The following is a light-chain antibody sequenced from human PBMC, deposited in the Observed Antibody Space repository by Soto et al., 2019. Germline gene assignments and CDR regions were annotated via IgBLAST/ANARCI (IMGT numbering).Light chain of an antibody. CDR1: QSVSSSY. CDR3: QQYGSPPPAT. Sequence: EILLTHSPGTLXXXPXXXATXXXIXSQSVSSSYLAWYQQKPGQAPRLLIYGASSRATGIPDRFSGSGSGTDFTLTISRLEPEDFAVYYCQQYGSPPPATFGPGTKVDIK. V-gene: IGKV3-20*01. CDR2: GAS. J-gene: IGKJ3*01.